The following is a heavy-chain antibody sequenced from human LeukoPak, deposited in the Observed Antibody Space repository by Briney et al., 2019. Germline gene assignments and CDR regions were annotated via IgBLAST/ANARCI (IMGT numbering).Heavy chain of an antibody. CDR1: GGSFSGYY. J-gene: IGHJ6*03. V-gene: IGHV4-34*01. Sequence: SETLSLTCAVYGGSFSGYYWSWIRQPPGKGLEWIGEINHSGSTNYNPSLKSRVTISVDTSKNQFSLKLNSVTAADTAVYYCARIYCGGDCRGYYYHYYMDVWGKGTTVTISS. CDR2: INHSGST. CDR3: ARIYCGGDCRGYYYHYYMDV. D-gene: IGHD2-21*02.